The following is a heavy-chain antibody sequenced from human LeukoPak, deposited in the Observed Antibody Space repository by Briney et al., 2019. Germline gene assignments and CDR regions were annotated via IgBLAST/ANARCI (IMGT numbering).Heavy chain of an antibody. Sequence: GASVKVSCKASGYTFTSYDINWVRQAPGQGLEWMGWTNPNSGNTGYAQKLQGRVTMTTDTSTSTAYMELRSLRSDDPAVYYCARVDSTLLRDYYYYMDVWGKGTTVTVSS. J-gene: IGHJ6*03. CDR1: GYTFTSYD. CDR3: ARVDSTLLRDYYYYMDV. V-gene: IGHV1-8*02. CDR2: TNPNSGNT.